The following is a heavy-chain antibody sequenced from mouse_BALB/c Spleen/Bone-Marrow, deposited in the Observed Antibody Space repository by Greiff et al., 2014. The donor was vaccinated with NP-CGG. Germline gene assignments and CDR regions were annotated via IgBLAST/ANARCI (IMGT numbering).Heavy chain of an antibody. Sequence: EVMLVESGGGLVQPGGSRKLSCAASGFTFSSFGMHWVCQAPEKGPEWVAYISNGSSPIYYADTVKGRFTISRDNPKNTLFLQMTSLRSEDTAMYYCARKGAMITHYYAMDYWGQGTSVTVSS. CDR3: ARKGAMITHYYAMDY. D-gene: IGHD2-4*01. CDR2: ISNGSSPI. V-gene: IGHV5-17*02. CDR1: GFTFSSFG. J-gene: IGHJ4*01.